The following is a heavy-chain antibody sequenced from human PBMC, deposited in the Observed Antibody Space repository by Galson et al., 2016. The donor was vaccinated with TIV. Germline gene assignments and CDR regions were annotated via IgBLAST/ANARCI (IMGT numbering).Heavy chain of an antibody. CDR1: GFTFSDYT. CDR2: ISSSGSYI. Sequence: SLRLSCAASGFTFSDYTMNWVRQAPGKGLEWVSSISSSGSYIYYADSVKGRFTVSRDKAKNSLYLDMTSLRVGDTAVYYCARVIGISVAGPLDQWGQGTPVTVSS. J-gene: IGHJ4*02. CDR3: ARVIGISVAGPLDQ. D-gene: IGHD6-19*01. V-gene: IGHV3-21*01.